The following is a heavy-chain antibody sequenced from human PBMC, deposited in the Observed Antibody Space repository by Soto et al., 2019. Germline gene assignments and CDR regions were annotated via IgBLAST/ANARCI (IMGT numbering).Heavy chain of an antibody. Sequence: QVQRVQSGAEVKKPGASVKVSCKASGYTFTSYGISWVRQAPGQGLEWMGWISAYNGNTNYAQKLQGRVTMTTDTSTSTAYMELRSMRSDDTAVYYCARPIVYCSGGSCYSDYYYYMDVWGKGTTVTVSS. V-gene: IGHV1-18*01. D-gene: IGHD2-15*01. CDR2: ISAYNGNT. CDR1: GYTFTSYG. J-gene: IGHJ6*03. CDR3: ARPIVYCSGGSCYSDYYYYMDV.